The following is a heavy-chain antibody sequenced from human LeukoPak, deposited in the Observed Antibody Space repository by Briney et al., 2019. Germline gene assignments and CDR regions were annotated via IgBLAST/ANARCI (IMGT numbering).Heavy chain of an antibody. J-gene: IGHJ3*02. CDR1: GGSITSYF. D-gene: IGHD6-13*01. V-gene: IGHV4-59*01. CDR2: IYYSESTYSEST. CDR3: ARPRSSRWYGSFDI. Sequence: SETLSLTCTVSGGSITSYFWSWIRQPPGKGLEWIGDIYYSESTYSESTNYKPSLKSRVTISVDASKNHFSLKLSSVTAADTAVYYCARPRSSRWYGSFDIWGQGTMVTVSS.